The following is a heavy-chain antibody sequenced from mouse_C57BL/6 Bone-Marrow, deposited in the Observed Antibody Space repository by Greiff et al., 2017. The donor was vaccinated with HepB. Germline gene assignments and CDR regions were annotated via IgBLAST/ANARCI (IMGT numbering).Heavy chain of an antibody. CDR3: ARRGIYYYGYWYFDV. CDR1: DSEVFPIAY. Sequence: VQLQQSGSELRSPGSSVKLSCKDFDSEVFPIAYMSWVRQKRGHGFEWIGGILPSIGRTIYGEKFEDKATLDADTLSNTAYLELNSLTSEDSAIYYCARRGIYYYGYWYFDVWGTGTTVTVSS. J-gene: IGHJ1*03. CDR2: ILPSIGRT. D-gene: IGHD1-1*01. V-gene: IGHV15-2*01.